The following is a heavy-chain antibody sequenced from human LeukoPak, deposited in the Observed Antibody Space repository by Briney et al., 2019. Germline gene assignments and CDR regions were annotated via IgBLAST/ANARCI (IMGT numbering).Heavy chain of an antibody. CDR3: AKGGGSRNFDY. V-gene: IGHV3-15*01. Sequence: GGSLRLSCAASGFTFNNAWLSWVRQAPGKGLEWVGRIKSKTDGGTTDYAAPVKGRFTISRDDSKNTLFLQMNSLRAEDTAVYYCAKGGGSRNFDYWGQGTLVTVSS. J-gene: IGHJ4*02. CDR2: IKSKTDGGTT. D-gene: IGHD1-26*01. CDR1: GFTFNNAW.